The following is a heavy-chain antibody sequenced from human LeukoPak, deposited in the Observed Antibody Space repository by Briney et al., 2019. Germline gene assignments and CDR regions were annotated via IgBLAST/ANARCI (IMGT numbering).Heavy chain of an antibody. CDR1: GYTFASYG. J-gene: IGHJ4*02. Sequence: GASVKVSCKASGYTFASYGITWVRQAPGQGREWMGWVSAYNGNTNYAQKLQGRVTMTTDTSTSTAYMELRSLRSDDTAVYYCARRSATYPDYWGQGTLVTVSS. CDR3: ARRSATYPDY. V-gene: IGHV1-18*01. CDR2: VSAYNGNT.